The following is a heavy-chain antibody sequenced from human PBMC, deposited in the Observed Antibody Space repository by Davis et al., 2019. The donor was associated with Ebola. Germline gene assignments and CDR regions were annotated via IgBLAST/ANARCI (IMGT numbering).Heavy chain of an antibody. Sequence: GGSLRLSCAASGFTFSSYSMNWVRQAPGKGLEWVSYISSSSTIYYADSVKGRFTISRDNAKNSLYLQMDSLRDEDTAVYYCARDRRWFREAYYFDYWGQGTLVTVSS. J-gene: IGHJ4*02. CDR2: ISSSSTI. D-gene: IGHD3-10*01. CDR3: ARDRRWFREAYYFDY. V-gene: IGHV3-48*02. CDR1: GFTFSSYS.